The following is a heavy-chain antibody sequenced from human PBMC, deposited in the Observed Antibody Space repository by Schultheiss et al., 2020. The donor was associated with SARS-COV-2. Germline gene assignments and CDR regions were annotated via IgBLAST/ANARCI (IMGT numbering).Heavy chain of an antibody. J-gene: IGHJ6*02. CDR3: ARQAEDGMDV. V-gene: IGHV4-59*08. CDR1: GGSISSYY. D-gene: IGHD1-14*01. CDR2: IYYSGST. Sequence: SETLSLTCTVSGGSISSYYWSWIRQPPGKGLEWIGYIYYSGSTNYNPSHKSRVTISVDTSKNQFSLKLSSVTAADTAVYYCARQAEDGMDVWGQGTTVTVSS.